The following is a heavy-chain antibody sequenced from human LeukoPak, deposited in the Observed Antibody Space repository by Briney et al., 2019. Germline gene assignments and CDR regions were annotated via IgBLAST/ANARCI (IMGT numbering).Heavy chain of an antibody. CDR3: ARAMPDCSSTSCYSV. D-gene: IGHD2-2*01. Sequence: SETLSLTCAVYGGSFSGYYWSWIRQPPGKGLEWIGEINHSGSTNYNPSPKSRVTISVDTSKNHFSLKLSSVTAADTAVYYCARAMPDCSSTSCYSVWGQGTLVTVSS. CDR2: INHSGST. CDR1: GGSFSGYY. V-gene: IGHV4-34*01. J-gene: IGHJ4*02.